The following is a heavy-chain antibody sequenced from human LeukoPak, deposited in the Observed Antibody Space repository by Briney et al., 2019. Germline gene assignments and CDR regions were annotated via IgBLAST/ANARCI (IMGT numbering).Heavy chain of an antibody. CDR1: GYTFISYG. J-gene: IGHJ4*02. CDR2: ISVYNGNT. V-gene: IGHV1-18*01. D-gene: IGHD1-26*01. Sequence: ASVKVSCKASGYTFISYGITWVRQAPGQGLEWMGWISVYNGNTNYAQKVQGRVTMTTDTSTSTAYMELRSLRSDDTAMYYCARTLDSGTYDTFDYWGQGTLVTVSS. CDR3: ARTLDSGTYDTFDY.